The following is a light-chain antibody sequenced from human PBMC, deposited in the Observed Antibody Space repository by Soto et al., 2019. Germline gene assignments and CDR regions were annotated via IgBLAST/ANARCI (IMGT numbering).Light chain of an antibody. CDR1: SSDGGGYSY. CDR3: RSHAGKNNWLV. J-gene: IGLJ2*01. V-gene: IGLV2-8*01. CDR2: EVN. Sequence: QSALTQPPSASGSPGQSVTISCTGTSSDGGGYSYVSGYRHHPGRARKLMIYEVNNLPSVVSDRFFCSKCDNTASLTVSGPQPEHEADYYCRSHAGKNNWLVFGGGTKVTVL.